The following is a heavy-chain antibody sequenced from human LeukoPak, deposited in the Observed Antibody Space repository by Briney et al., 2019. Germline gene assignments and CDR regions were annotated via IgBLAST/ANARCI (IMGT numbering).Heavy chain of an antibody. CDR2: IIPILGIA. J-gene: IGHJ4*02. V-gene: IGHV1-69*04. Sequence: GASVKVSCKASGGTFSSYAISWVRQAPGQGLERMGRIIPILGIANYAQKFQGRVTITADKSTSTAYMELSSLRSEDTAVYYCAGTPRGIAAAPIDYWGQGTLVTVSS. D-gene: IGHD6-13*01. CDR1: GGTFSSYA. CDR3: AGTPRGIAAAPIDY.